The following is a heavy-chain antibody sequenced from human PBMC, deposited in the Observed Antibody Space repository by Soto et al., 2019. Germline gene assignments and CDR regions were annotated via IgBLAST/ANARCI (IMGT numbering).Heavy chain of an antibody. Sequence: GGSLRLSCAASGFTFSSYSMNWVRQAPGKGLEWVSSISRSSSYIYYADSVKGRFTISRDNAKNSLYLQMNSLRAEDTAVYYCARDLKGYCSGGSCYEPDYYYGMDVWGQGTTVTVSS. D-gene: IGHD2-15*01. J-gene: IGHJ6*02. CDR2: ISRSSSYI. V-gene: IGHV3-21*01. CDR1: GFTFSSYS. CDR3: ARDLKGYCSGGSCYEPDYYYGMDV.